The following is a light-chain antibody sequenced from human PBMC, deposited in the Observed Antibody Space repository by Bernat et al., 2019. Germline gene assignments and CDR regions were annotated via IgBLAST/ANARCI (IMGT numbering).Light chain of an antibody. J-gene: IGKJ4*01. CDR3: QQHESLPVT. V-gene: IGKV1-33*01. Sequence: DIQMTQSPSSLSASVGDRVTITCQASQDISRYLNWYQHKSGKAPKLLIYDASILEMGVPSRFSGRGSGIEFSLTISSLQPADITVYYCQQHESLPVTFGGGNKVEI. CDR1: QDISRY. CDR2: DAS.